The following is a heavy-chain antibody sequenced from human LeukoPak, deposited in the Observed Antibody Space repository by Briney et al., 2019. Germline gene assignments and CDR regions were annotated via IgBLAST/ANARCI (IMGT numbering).Heavy chain of an antibody. CDR2: ISAYNGNT. J-gene: IGHJ5*02. CDR3: APGGGYCSSTSCQNWFDP. V-gene: IGHV1-18*01. CDR1: GYTFTSYG. D-gene: IGHD2-2*01. Sequence: ASVKVSCKASGYTFTSYGISWVRQAPGQGLEWMGWISAYNGNTNYAQKLQGRVTMTTDTSTSTAYTELRSLRSEDTAVYYCAPGGGYCSSTSCQNWFDPWGQGTLVTVSS.